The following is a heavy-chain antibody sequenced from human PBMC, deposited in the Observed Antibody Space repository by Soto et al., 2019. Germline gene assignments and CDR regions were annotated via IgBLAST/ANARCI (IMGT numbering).Heavy chain of an antibody. CDR3: VHRRYCSGGSCLDY. J-gene: IGHJ4*02. CDR1: GFSLTTSGVG. Sequence: QITLKESGPTLLNPTQTLTLTCTVSGFSLTTSGVGVAWIRQPPGNALEGLSIIYWDDDKRYRPSLKSRLTITKDPSKNQVVLTMTNMDPVDTATYYCVHRRYCSGGSCLDYGGQGTLVTFSS. V-gene: IGHV2-5*02. CDR2: IYWDDDK. D-gene: IGHD2-15*01.